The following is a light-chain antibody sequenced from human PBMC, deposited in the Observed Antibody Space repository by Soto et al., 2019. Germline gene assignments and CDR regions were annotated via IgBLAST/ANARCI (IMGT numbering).Light chain of an antibody. V-gene: IGKV3-20*01. CDR3: QHYGTSWWT. CDR1: QSVSSSY. Sequence: EIVLTQSPGTLSSSPGERATLSCRASQSVSSSYLAWYQQKPGQAPRLLISGASGRATGIPVRFSSSGSETDFTLTISRLEPEDFAVYYCQHYGTSWWTFGQGTKVDIK. J-gene: IGKJ1*01. CDR2: GAS.